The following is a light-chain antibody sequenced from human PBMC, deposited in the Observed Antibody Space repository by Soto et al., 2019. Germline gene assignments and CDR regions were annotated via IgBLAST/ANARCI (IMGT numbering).Light chain of an antibody. J-gene: IGLJ1*01. CDR1: SSDVGGYNY. Sequence: QSALTQPRSVSGSPGQSVTISCTGTSSDVGGYNYVAWFRQHPGKTPKVIIYDVTKRPSGVPDRFSGSKSGNTASLTISGLQAEDEADYYCSSHAGTSVVFGDGTKVTVL. V-gene: IGLV2-11*01. CDR3: SSHAGTSVV. CDR2: DVT.